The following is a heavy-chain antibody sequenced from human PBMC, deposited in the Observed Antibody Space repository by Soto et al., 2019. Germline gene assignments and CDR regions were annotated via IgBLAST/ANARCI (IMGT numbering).Heavy chain of an antibody. J-gene: IGHJ6*02. Sequence: PGGSLRLSCAASGFTFSIYWMSWVRQAPGKGLEWVANIKQDGSERYYVDSVKGRFTISRDNAKDSLYLQMNSLRAEDTAVYYCPRGIGVDVWGQGTTVTVSS. V-gene: IGHV3-7*03. CDR1: GFTFSIYW. CDR3: PRGIGVDV. D-gene: IGHD3-10*01. CDR2: IKQDGSER.